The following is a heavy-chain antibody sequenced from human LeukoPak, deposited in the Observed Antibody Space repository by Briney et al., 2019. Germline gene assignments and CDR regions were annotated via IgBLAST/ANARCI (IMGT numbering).Heavy chain of an antibody. CDR3: AREGDYSSAWSPFDY. V-gene: IGHV4-4*07. D-gene: IGHD6-19*01. CDR1: GGSIGSYS. Sequence: SETLSLTCTVSGGSIGSYSWSWIRQPAGKGLEWIGRIHTSGSTNYNPSLSSRVTMSVDTSKNQFSLNLRSVTAADTAVYYCAREGDYSSAWSPFDYWGQGTLVTVSS. J-gene: IGHJ4*02. CDR2: IHTSGST.